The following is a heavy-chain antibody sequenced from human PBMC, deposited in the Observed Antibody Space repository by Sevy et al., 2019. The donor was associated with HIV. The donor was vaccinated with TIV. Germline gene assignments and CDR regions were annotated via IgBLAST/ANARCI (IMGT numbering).Heavy chain of an antibody. J-gene: IGHJ4*02. V-gene: IGHV3-30*02. CDR3: AKDLAGPGRRYFDY. Sequence: GGSLRLSCTASGFTFSNFGMHWVRQVPGKGLEWVKFIRYDGSDKYYAASVKGRFTISRDDYKNTLYLQMDSLRAEDTAMYYCAKDLAGPGRRYFDYWGQGTLVTVSS. CDR1: GFTFSNFG. D-gene: IGHD6-13*01. CDR2: IRYDGSDK.